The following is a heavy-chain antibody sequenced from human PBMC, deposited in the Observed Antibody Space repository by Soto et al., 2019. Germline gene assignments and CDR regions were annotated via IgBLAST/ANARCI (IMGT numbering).Heavy chain of an antibody. Sequence: GASVKVSCKVSGYTLTELSMHWVRQAPGKGLEWMGGFDPEDGETIYAQKFQGRVTMTEDTSTDTAYMELSSLRSEDTAVYYCATAVQISIAALAWGQGTLVTVSS. D-gene: IGHD6-13*01. CDR3: ATAVQISIAALA. CDR2: FDPEDGET. V-gene: IGHV1-24*01. CDR1: GYTLTELS. J-gene: IGHJ5*02.